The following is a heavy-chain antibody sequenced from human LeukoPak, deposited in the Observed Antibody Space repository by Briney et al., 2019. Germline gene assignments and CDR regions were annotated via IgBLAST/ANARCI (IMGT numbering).Heavy chain of an antibody. D-gene: IGHD2-2*01. CDR2: IFYNEGT. CDR3: VKSNSRYQPWTLDI. Sequence: SETLSLTCTVSSGSFRTYYWSWIRQPPGKGLEWIGYIFYNEGTSYNPSLKSRVTVSVDTSNNQLSLKVNSVTAADTAMYYCVKSNSRYQPWTLDIWGRGTMVTVSS. J-gene: IGHJ3*02. V-gene: IGHV4-59*01. CDR1: SGSFRTYY.